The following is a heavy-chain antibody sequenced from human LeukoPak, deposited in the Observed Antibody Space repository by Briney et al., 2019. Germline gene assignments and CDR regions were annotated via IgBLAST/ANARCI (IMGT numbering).Heavy chain of an antibody. CDR2: ISSSGSI. Sequence: SGGSLRLSCAASGFTFSDNYMSWIRQAPGKGLEWVSYISSSGSIYYADSVKGRFTISRDNAKNSLYLQMNSLRAEDTAVYYCARVVGERAEDYYGSGSYYIFYYYYMDVWGKGTTVTISS. CDR3: ARVVGERAEDYYGSGSYYIFYYYYMDV. CDR1: GFTFSDNY. J-gene: IGHJ6*03. V-gene: IGHV3-11*01. D-gene: IGHD3-10*01.